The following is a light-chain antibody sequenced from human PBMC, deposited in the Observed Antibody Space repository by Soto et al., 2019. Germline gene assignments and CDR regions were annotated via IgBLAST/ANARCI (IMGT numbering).Light chain of an antibody. J-gene: IGKJ1*01. Sequence: EIVLTQSPGTLSLPPGERATLSCRASQSVSSSYLAWYQQKPGQAPRLLIYGASSRATGIPDSFSGSGSGTDFTLTISRLEPEDVAVYYCQQYGSSLWTFGQGTKVEIK. CDR3: QQYGSSLWT. CDR1: QSVSSSY. V-gene: IGKV3-20*01. CDR2: GAS.